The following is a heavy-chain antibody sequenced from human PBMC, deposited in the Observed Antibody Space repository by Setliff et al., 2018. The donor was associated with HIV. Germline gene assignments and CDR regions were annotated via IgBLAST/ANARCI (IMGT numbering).Heavy chain of an antibody. CDR3: ARGLRWPYYYDSSGYYDR. Sequence: SETLSLTCAVYGGSFTTYYWSWIRQPPGKGLEWIGEINHSGSTNYNPSLKSRVTISVDTSKNQFSLKLSSVTAADTAVYYCARGLRWPYYYDSSGYYDRWGQGTLVTVSS. CDR1: GGSFTTYY. CDR2: INHSGST. J-gene: IGHJ4*02. V-gene: IGHV4-34*01. D-gene: IGHD3-22*01.